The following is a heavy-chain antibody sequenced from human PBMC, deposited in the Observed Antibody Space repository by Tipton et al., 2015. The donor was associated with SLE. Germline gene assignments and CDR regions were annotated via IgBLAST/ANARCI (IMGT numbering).Heavy chain of an antibody. V-gene: IGHV1-3*01. CDR3: ARRLEDGSGSYEY. Sequence: QLVQSGPEVKKPGASVKVSCKASGYTFTSYAMHWVRQDPGQRLEWMGWINAGNGNTKYSQKFQGRVTITRDTSASTAYMELSSLRSEDTAVYYCARRLEDGSGSYEYWGQGTLVTVSS. J-gene: IGHJ4*02. CDR2: INAGNGNT. D-gene: IGHD3-10*01. CDR1: GYTFTSYA.